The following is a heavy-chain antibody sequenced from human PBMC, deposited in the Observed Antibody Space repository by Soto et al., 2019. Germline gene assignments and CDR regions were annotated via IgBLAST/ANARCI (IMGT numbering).Heavy chain of an antibody. V-gene: IGHV3-30*18. CDR3: AKVSASGWTKAPVDY. Sequence: QVQLVESGGGVVQPGRSLRLSCAASGFTFSNYGMHWVRQAPGKGLEWVSVISYDGSNKYYADSVLGRFTISRDTSKNTLYLQMNSLRAGDTAVYYCAKVSASGWTKAPVDYWGQGTLVTVSS. CDR2: ISYDGSNK. J-gene: IGHJ4*02. CDR1: GFTFSNYG. D-gene: IGHD6-19*01.